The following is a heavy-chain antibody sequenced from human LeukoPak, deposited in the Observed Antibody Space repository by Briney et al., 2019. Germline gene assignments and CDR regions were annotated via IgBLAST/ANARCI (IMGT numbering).Heavy chain of an antibody. CDR2: FDPEDGET. CDR3: ATGHIVLRYYYYGMDV. CDR1: GYTLTELS. J-gene: IGHJ6*02. Sequence: ASVKVSCKVSGYTLTELSMHWVRQAPGKGLEWMGGFDPEDGETIYAQKFQGRVTMTEDTSTDTAYMELSSLRSEGTAVYYCATGHIVLRYYYYGMDVWGQGTTVTVSS. D-gene: IGHD2-8*01. V-gene: IGHV1-24*01.